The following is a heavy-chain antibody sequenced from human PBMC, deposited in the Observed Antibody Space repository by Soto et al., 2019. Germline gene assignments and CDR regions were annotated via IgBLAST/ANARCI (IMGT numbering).Heavy chain of an antibody. D-gene: IGHD4-17*01. V-gene: IGHV4-59*01. CDR1: GGSINNSY. J-gene: IGHJ4*02. CDR2: IYYSGST. Sequence: SGTLSLTCTVSGGSINNSYWSWIRQPPGKGLEYIGYIYYSGSTNYNPSLKSRVTMSVDTSTNQFSLKLNSVTPADTAVYYCARGNTRLRPDYWGQGTLVTVSS. CDR3: ARGNTRLRPDY.